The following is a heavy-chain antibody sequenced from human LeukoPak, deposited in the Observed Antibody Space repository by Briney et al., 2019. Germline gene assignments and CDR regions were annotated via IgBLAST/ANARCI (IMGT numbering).Heavy chain of an antibody. CDR2: INPSGGST. CDR3: ARAYVLLWFGELKRNWFDP. CDR1: GYTFTSYY. D-gene: IGHD3-10*01. J-gene: IGHJ5*02. Sequence: GASVKVSCKASGYTFTSYYMHWVRQAPGQGLEWMGIINPSGGSTSYAQKFQGRVTMTRDTSTSTVYMELSSLRSEDTAVYYCARAYVLLWFGELKRNWFDPWGQGALVTVSS. V-gene: IGHV1-46*01.